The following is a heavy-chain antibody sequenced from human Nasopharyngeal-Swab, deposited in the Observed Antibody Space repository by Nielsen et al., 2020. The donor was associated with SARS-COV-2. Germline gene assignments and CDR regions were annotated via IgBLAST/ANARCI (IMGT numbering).Heavy chain of an antibody. Sequence: GGSLRLSCAASGFNFSSFGMHWVRQAPGKGLEWVAFIAHDASNEYYGDSVKGRFSISRDSSKNTLYLQMDSLRGEDTAVYYCARDAPAHYGAFYWGRGTLVTVSS. CDR1: GFNFSSFG. CDR2: IAHDASNE. V-gene: IGHV3-30*03. J-gene: IGHJ4*02. D-gene: IGHD4-17*01. CDR3: ARDAPAHYGAFY.